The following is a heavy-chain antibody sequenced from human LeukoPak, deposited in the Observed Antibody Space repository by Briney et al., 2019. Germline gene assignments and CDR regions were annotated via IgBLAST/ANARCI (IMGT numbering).Heavy chain of an antibody. J-gene: IGHJ4*02. CDR2: LYYSGST. Sequence: PSETLSLTCTGSGGSISSSSYYWGWIRQPPGKGLEWIGSLYYSGSTYYNPSLKSRVTISVDTSKNQFSLKLSSVTAADTAVYYCARLSGSYWPAGYWGQGTLVTVSS. CDR1: GGSISSSSYY. V-gene: IGHV4-39*01. D-gene: IGHD1-26*01. CDR3: ARLSGSYWPAGY.